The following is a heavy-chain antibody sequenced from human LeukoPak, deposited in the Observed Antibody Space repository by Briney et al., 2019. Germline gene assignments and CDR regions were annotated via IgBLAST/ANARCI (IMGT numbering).Heavy chain of an antibody. J-gene: IGHJ5*02. CDR1: GGSISSYY. Sequence: PSETPSLTCTVSGGSISSYYWSWIRQPAGKGLEWIGRINTSGSSNNNPSLRSRVTMSVDTSKNQFSLNLSSVTAANTAVYYCAREGGGPRWLDPWGQGTLVTVSS. CDR2: INTSGSS. CDR3: AREGGGPRWLDP. V-gene: IGHV4-4*07. D-gene: IGHD6-25*01.